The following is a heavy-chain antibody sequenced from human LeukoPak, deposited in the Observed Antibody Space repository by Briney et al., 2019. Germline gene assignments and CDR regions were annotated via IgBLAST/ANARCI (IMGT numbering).Heavy chain of an antibody. CDR3: ARDGIDGDYD. CDR2: IYYSGST. D-gene: IGHD4-17*01. J-gene: IGHJ4*02. V-gene: IGHV4-31*01. CDR1: GGSISSGGYY. Sequence: SQTLSLTCTVSGGSISSGGYYWRWIRQHPGKGLEWIGYIYYSGSTYYNPSLKSQVTISVNTSKNQFSLKLSSVTAADTAVYYCARDGIDGDYDWGQGTLVTVSS.